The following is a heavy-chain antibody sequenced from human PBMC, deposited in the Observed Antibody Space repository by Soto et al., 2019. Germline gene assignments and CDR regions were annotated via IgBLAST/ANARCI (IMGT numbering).Heavy chain of an antibody. V-gene: IGHV4-31*03. CDR3: SREGTVVTPYYFDY. CDR2: IYYSGGT. J-gene: IGHJ4*02. D-gene: IGHD2-21*02. Sequence: QVQLQESGPGLVKPSQTLSLTCTVSGGSISSGGYYWRWIRQHPGQGLEWIGYIYYSGGTYYNPSLTSRVTISVDTSKHQFSLKLSSVTAADTAVYYFSREGTVVTPYYFDYWGQGTLVNLSS. CDR1: GGSISSGGYY.